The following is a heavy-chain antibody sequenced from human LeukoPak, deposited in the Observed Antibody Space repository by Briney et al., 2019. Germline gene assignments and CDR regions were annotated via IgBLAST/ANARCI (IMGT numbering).Heavy chain of an antibody. Sequence: ASVKVSCKASGYTLTSYDINWVRQATGQGLEWMGWMNPNSGNTGYAQKFQGRVTITRNTSISTAYMELSSLRSEDTAVYYCARVPAATHYTYYFDYWGQGTLVTVSS. V-gene: IGHV1-8*03. CDR2: MNPNSGNT. J-gene: IGHJ4*02. CDR3: ARVPAATHYTYYFDY. D-gene: IGHD2-2*01. CDR1: GYTLTSYD.